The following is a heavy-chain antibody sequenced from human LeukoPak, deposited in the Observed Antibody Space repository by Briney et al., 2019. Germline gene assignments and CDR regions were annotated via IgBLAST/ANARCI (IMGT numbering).Heavy chain of an antibody. CDR2: IHYSGSS. J-gene: IGHJ4*02. CDR1: DGSVSSGTYY. Sequence: SSETLSLTCTVSDGSVSSGTYYWGWIRQSPGKGLEWIGSIHYSGSSYYNPSLKSRAAIFVDTSRDQVSMDLSYVTAADTALYYCVRHISANTGYFDSCGQGTLVTVSS. CDR3: VRHISANTGYFDS. V-gene: IGHV4-39*01.